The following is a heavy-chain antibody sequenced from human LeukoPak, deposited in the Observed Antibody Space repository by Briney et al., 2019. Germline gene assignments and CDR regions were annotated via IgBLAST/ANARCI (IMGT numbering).Heavy chain of an antibody. J-gene: IGHJ3*02. CDR3: ARDSWELQDAFDI. CDR2: IYVDGST. D-gene: IGHD1-26*01. CDR1: GISVSSNY. Sequence: GGSLRLSCAASGISVSSNYMSRVRQAPGKGLQWVSVIYVDGSTYYADSVKGRFTISRDNSKNTLYLQMNSLRAEDTAVYYCARDSWELQDAFDIWGQGTMVTVSS. V-gene: IGHV3-66*02.